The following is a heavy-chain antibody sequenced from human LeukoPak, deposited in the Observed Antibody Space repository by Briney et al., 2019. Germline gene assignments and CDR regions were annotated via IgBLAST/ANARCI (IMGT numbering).Heavy chain of an antibody. CDR3: ARDREYCSSTSCYPAYFDY. CDR2: INPSGGST. J-gene: IGHJ4*02. Sequence: GASVTVSCKASGYTFTSYYMHWVRQAPGQGLEWMGIINPSGGSTSYAPKFQGRVTMTRDMSTSTVYMELSSLRSEDTAVYYCARDREYCSSTSCYPAYFDYWGQGTLVTVSS. D-gene: IGHD2-2*01. V-gene: IGHV1-46*01. CDR1: GYTFTSYY.